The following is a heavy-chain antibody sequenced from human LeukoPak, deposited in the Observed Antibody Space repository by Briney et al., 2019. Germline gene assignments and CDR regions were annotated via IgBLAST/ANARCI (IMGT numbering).Heavy chain of an antibody. Sequence: PGGSLRLSCAASGFNISPYSLSWLRQTPGKGLERVAYINKDWSEKAYVDSVKGRFTISRDNAKGSLYLQLNSLSAEDTGVYYCARGFQLGDFPVWGQGTLVTVSS. CDR2: INKDWSEK. D-gene: IGHD2-21*02. CDR3: ARGFQLGDFPV. CDR1: GFNISPYS. V-gene: IGHV3-7*01. J-gene: IGHJ4*02.